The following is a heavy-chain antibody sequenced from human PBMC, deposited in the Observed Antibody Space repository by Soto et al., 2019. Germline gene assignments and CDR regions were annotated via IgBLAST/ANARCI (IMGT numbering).Heavy chain of an antibody. CDR2: IYYSGST. V-gene: IGHV4-61*01. CDR3: ARGDYYDSSGYPTSYFVY. D-gene: IGHD3-22*01. CDR1: GGSVSSGSYY. Sequence: QVQLQESGPGLVKPSETLSLTCTVSGGSVSSGSYYWSWIRQPPGKGLEWIGYIYYSGSTNYNPSLKSRVTISVDTSKTQFSLKLSSVTAADTAVYYCARGDYYDSSGYPTSYFVYWGQGTLVTVSS. J-gene: IGHJ4*02.